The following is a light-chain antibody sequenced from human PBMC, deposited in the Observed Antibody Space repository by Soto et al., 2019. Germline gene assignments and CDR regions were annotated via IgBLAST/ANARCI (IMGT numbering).Light chain of an antibody. Sequence: QSALTQPPSASGSPGQSVTISCTGTSSDVGGYNYVSWYQQHPGKAPNLMIYEVSKRPSGVPDRFSGSKSGNTASLTVSGLQAEDEADYYCSSYAGSNNLVFGTGTKLTVL. CDR1: SSDVGGYNY. J-gene: IGLJ1*01. CDR2: EVS. V-gene: IGLV2-8*01. CDR3: SSYAGSNNLV.